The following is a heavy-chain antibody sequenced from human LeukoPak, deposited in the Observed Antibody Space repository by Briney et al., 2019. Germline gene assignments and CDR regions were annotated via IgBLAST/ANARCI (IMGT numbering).Heavy chain of an antibody. CDR1: GGTFSSYA. CDR2: IIPIFGTA. CDR3: ARGPIAAHPMRPPDYYYYYMDV. Sequence: ASVKVSCKASGGTFSSYAISWVRQAPGQGLEWMGGIIPIFGTANYAQKFQGRVTITTDESTSTAYMELSSLRSEDTAVYYCARGPIAAHPMRPPDYYYYYMDVWGKGTTVTVSS. J-gene: IGHJ6*03. V-gene: IGHV1-69*05. D-gene: IGHD6-6*01.